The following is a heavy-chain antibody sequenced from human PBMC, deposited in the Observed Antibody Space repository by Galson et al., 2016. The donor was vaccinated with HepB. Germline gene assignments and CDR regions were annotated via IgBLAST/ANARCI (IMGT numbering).Heavy chain of an antibody. CDR3: ASRIYITSWYAPVLSY. Sequence: SETLSLTCVVSGASISSTNWWNWVRQPPGKGLEWIGEIYHSGSTKYSPSLESRVTIEVDKAKNLFSLRLTSVTAADTAVYYCASRIYITSWYAPVLSYWGQGSLV. V-gene: IGHV4-4*02. CDR1: GASISSTNW. D-gene: IGHD2-2*01. CDR2: IYHSGST. J-gene: IGHJ4*02.